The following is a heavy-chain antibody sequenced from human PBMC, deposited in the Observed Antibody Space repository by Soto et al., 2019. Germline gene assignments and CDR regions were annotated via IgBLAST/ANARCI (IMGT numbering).Heavy chain of an antibody. CDR1: GFTFDDYA. D-gene: IGHD6-19*01. J-gene: IGHJ4*02. CDR2: ISWNSGSI. Sequence: EVQLVESGGGLVQPGRSLRLSCAASGFTFDDYAMHWVRQDPGKGLEWVSGISWNSGSIGYADSVKGRFTISRDNAKNSLYLQMNSLRAEDTALYYCAKDISAYSSAFDYWGQGTLVTVSS. V-gene: IGHV3-9*01. CDR3: AKDISAYSSAFDY.